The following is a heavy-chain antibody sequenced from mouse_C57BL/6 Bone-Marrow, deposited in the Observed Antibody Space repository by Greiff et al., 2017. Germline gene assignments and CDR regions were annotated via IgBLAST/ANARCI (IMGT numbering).Heavy chain of an antibody. Sequence: QVQLKESGPGLVQPSQSLSITCTVSGFSLPSYGVHWVRQSPGKGLEWLGVIWSGGSTDYNAAFISRLSISKDNSKSQVFFKMNSLQADDTAIYYCASPLDGYYQAWFAYWGQGTLVTVSA. CDR1: GFSLPSYG. CDR2: IWSGGST. CDR3: ASPLDGYYQAWFAY. J-gene: IGHJ3*01. D-gene: IGHD2-3*01. V-gene: IGHV2-2*01.